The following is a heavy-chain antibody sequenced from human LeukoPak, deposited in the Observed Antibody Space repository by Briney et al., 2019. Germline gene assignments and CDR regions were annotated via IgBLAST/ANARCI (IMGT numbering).Heavy chain of an antibody. Sequence: PSETLSLTCTVSGGSIKSPTSYWSWIRQAPGKGLEWIGNVYYIGTTTYNSSLQSRVTISVDTSKNQFSLEMASVTPEDTALYYCARNTSSPPWFDPWGQGTLVIVSS. V-gene: IGHV4-61*01. CDR2: VYYIGTT. CDR1: GGSIKSPTSY. CDR3: ARNTSSPPWFDP. J-gene: IGHJ5*02.